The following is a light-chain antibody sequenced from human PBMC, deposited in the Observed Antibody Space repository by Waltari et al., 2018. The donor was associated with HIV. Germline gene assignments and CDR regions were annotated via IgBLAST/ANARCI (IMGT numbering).Light chain of an antibody. CDR1: QSISGN. CDR3: QQYNKWPRIT. V-gene: IGKV3-15*01. Sequence: EIVLTQSPATLSVSPGATATLSCRATQSISGNLAWYQQKPGQAPRLLISDASTRATGIPARFTGSGSGTDFTLTISSLQSEDFAIYYCQQYNKWPRITFGQGTRLEIK. J-gene: IGKJ5*01. CDR2: DAS.